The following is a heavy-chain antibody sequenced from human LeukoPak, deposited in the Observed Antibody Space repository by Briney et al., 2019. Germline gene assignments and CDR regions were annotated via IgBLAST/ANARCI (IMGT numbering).Heavy chain of an antibody. D-gene: IGHD6-19*01. V-gene: IGHV4-39*07. CDR2: IYYSGST. CDR1: GGSISSSSYY. CDR3: AKGPSSGWYFVYFQH. Sequence: SETLSLTCTVSGGSISSSSYYWSWIRQPPGKGLEWIGSIYYSGSTYYNPSLKSRVTISVDTSKNQFSLKLSSVTAADTAVYYCAKGPSSGWYFVYFQHWGQGTLVTVSS. J-gene: IGHJ1*01.